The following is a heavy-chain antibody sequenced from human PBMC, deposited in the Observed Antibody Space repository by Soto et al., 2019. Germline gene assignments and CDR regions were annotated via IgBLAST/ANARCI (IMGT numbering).Heavy chain of an antibody. CDR3: ARGAPPYCSGGSCYPLNYYYYGMDV. Sequence: QVQLVQSGAEVKKPGSSVKVSCKASGGTFSSYAISWVRQAPGQGLEWMGGIIPIFGTATYAQKFQGRVTIPPDESTSTAYMELSSLRSEDTAVYYCARGAPPYCSGGSCYPLNYYYYGMDVWGQGTTVTVSS. V-gene: IGHV1-69*01. CDR1: GGTFSSYA. CDR2: IIPIFGTA. J-gene: IGHJ6*02. D-gene: IGHD2-15*01.